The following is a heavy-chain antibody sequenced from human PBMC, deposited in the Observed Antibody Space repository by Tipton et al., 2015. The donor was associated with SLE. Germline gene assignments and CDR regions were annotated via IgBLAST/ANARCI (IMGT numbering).Heavy chain of an antibody. J-gene: IGHJ6*02. D-gene: IGHD3-10*01. CDR3: AKDSYFGSGSYFPYGMDV. CDR2: VYYTGNT. V-gene: IGHV4-39*02. Sequence: TLSLTCIVSGDSISSSSYYWGWIRQPPGKGLEWVGTVYYTGNTFYNPSLKSRVIISMDTSKNTLYLQMNSLRAEDTGVYYCAKDSYFGSGSYFPYGMDVWGHGTTVTVSS. CDR1: GDSISSSSYY.